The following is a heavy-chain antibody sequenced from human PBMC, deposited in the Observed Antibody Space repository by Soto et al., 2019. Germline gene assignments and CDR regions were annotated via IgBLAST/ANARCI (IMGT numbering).Heavy chain of an antibody. CDR3: AKAQGASRSWYYFDY. CDR2: ISASGGNT. V-gene: IGHV3-23*01. J-gene: IGHJ4*02. Sequence: GGSLRLSCAASGCTFSSYLMHWVRQAPGKGLVWVSLISASGGNTYYADSVKGRFTISRDNSKNTLYLQMNSLRAEDTAVYYCAKAQGASRSWYYFDYWGQGTLVTVS. CDR1: GCTFSSYL. D-gene: IGHD6-13*01.